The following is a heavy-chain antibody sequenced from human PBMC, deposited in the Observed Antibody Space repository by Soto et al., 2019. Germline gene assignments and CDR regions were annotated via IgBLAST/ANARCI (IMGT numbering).Heavy chain of an antibody. J-gene: IGHJ5*01. CDR1: GFTFSSHW. CDR3: AGSPGLSRISGTTLGA. Sequence: GGSLRLSCAASGFTFSSHWMHWVRQAPGKGLVWVSRINGDGSSTSYADSVKGRFTISRDNAKNMLYLQVNSLRADDTAVYYCAGSPGLSRISGTTLGAWGQGALVTVSS. CDR2: INGDGSST. V-gene: IGHV3-74*01. D-gene: IGHD1-7*01.